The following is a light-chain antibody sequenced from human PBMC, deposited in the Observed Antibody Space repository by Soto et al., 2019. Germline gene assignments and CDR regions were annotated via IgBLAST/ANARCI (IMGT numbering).Light chain of an antibody. CDR2: AAS. CDR1: QSISSY. CDR3: QQSYSTPWT. V-gene: IGKV1-39*01. J-gene: IGKJ1*01. Sequence: DLQITPSPSSLSASVGARATITGRTSQSISSYLNWYQQKPGKAPKLLIYAASSLQSGVPSRFSGSGSGTDFTLTISSLQPEDFATYYCQQSYSTPWTFGQGTKVDIK.